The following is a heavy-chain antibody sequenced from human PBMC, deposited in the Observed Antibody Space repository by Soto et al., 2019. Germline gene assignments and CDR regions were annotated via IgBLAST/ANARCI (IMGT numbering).Heavy chain of an antibody. J-gene: IGHJ6*03. V-gene: IGHV1-69*04. CDR2: IIPILGIA. CDR3: ARDPGYFGVGISSVYYYYYMDV. CDR1: GGTFSSYT. D-gene: IGHD3-3*01. Sequence: GASVKVSCKASGGTFSSYTISWVRQAPGQGLEWMGRIIPILGIANYAQKFQGRVTITADKSTSTAYMELSSLRSEDTAVYYCARDPGYFGVGISSVYYYYYMDVWGKGTTVTVSS.